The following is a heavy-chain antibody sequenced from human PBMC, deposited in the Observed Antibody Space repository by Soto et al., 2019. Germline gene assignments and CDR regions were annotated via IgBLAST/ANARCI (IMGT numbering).Heavy chain of an antibody. V-gene: IGHV3-33*01. Sequence: QVQLVESGGAVVRPGGSLRLSCAASEFIFMSYGMHWVRQAPGKGLEWVAYIWYDGTNKFYADSVKGRFTISRDNSKNTLYLQMDSLTADDTAVYYWAREADSGLLWFGNPDSWGRGPLVTFSS. CDR3: AREADSGLLWFGNPDS. D-gene: IGHD3-10*01. J-gene: IGHJ5*01. CDR2: IWYDGTNK. CDR1: EFIFMSYG.